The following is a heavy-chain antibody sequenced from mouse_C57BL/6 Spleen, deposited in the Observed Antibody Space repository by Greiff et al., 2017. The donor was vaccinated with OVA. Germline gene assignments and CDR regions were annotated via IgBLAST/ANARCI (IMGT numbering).Heavy chain of an antibody. CDR2: IDPEDGDP. CDR1: GFNIKDYY. J-gene: IGHJ3*01. D-gene: IGHD1-1*01. V-gene: IGHV14-1*01. CDR3: TTGFYYGSSYPFAY. Sequence: VQLQQSGAELVRPGASVKLSCTASGFNIKDYYMHWVKQRPEQGLEWIGRIDPEDGDPEYAPKFQGKATMTADTSSNTAYRQLSSLTSEDTAVYYCTTGFYYGSSYPFAYWGQGTLVTVSA.